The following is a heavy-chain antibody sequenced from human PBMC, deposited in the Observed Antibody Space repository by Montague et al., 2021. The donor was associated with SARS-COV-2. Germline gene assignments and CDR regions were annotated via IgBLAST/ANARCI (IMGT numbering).Heavy chain of an antibody. CDR3: AAGRSSGYFEWFDP. D-gene: IGHD3-22*01. CDR2: IYYSGST. J-gene: IGHJ5*02. Sequence: SETLSLTCTVSGGSISSYYWSWIRQPPGKGLEWIGYIYYSGSTNYNPSLKSRVTISVDTSKNQFSLKLSSVTAADTAVHYCAAGRSSGYFEWFDPWGQGTLVTVSS. V-gene: IGHV4-59*01. CDR1: GGSISSYY.